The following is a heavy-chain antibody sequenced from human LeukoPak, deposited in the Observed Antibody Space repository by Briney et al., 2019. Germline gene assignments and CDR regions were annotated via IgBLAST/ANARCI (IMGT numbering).Heavy chain of an antibody. CDR3: AKVLGLFGPGFDY. V-gene: IGHV3-30*18. D-gene: IGHD3/OR15-3a*01. CDR2: ISYDGSNK. Sequence: GRSLRLSCAASGFTFSSYGMHWVRQAPGKGLEWVAVISYDGSNKYYADSVKGRFTISRDNSKNTLYLQMNSLRAEDTAVYYCAKVLGLFGPGFDYWGQGTLVTVSS. J-gene: IGHJ4*02. CDR1: GFTFSSYG.